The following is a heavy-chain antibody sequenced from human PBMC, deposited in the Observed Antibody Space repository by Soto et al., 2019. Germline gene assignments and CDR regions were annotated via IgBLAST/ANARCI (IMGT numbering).Heavy chain of an antibody. V-gene: IGHV3-66*01. CDR3: ATLTKYDILTGFYPC. D-gene: IGHD3-9*01. CDR1: GFTVNSNY. CDR2: IYSDGST. J-gene: IGHJ4*02. Sequence: EVQLVESGGGLIQPGGSLRLSCAASGFTVNSNYMSWDRQAPGKGLEWVSVIYSDGSTYYADSVKGRFIISRDNSNNTLYFQMNSLRAEDTAVYYCATLTKYDILTGFYPCWGQGTLVTVSS.